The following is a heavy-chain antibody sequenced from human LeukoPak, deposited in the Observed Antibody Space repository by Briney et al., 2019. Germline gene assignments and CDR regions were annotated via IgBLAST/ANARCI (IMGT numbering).Heavy chain of an antibody. V-gene: IGHV3-30*03. D-gene: IGHD3-9*01. CDR2: ISYDGSNK. J-gene: IGHJ4*02. CDR1: GFTFSSYG. Sequence: QPGGSLRLSCAASGFTFSSYGMHWVRQAPGKGLEWVAVISYDGSNKYYADSVKGRFTISRDNSKNTLYLQMNSLRAEDTAVYYCARGRADYDILTGYYRGDFDYFDYWGQGTLVTVSS. CDR3: ARGRADYDILTGYYRGDFDYFDY.